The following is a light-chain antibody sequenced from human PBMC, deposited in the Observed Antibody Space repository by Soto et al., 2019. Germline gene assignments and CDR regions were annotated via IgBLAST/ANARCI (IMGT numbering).Light chain of an antibody. J-gene: IGLJ2*01. V-gene: IGLV1-44*01. CDR3: ATWDDSLNGVV. CDR1: SSNIGTNT. Sequence: QSVLTQPPSASGTPGQRVSISCSGGSSNIGTNTVNWYQHLPGTAPKLLIFSNDERPSGVPDRFSGSKSGTSASLAISGLQSDDEADYYCATWDDSLNGVVFGAGTQLTVL. CDR2: SND.